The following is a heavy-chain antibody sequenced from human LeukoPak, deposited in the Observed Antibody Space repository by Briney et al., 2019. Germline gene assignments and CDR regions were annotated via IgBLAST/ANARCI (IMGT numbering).Heavy chain of an antibody. CDR1: GFTVSSNY. D-gene: IGHD3-22*01. CDR3: ARDAYDSSGSNFDY. Sequence: GGSLRLSCAASGFTVSSNYMSWVRQAPGKGLEWVSTISSGGSSIFYAASLKGRFTISRDNAKNSLYLQMNSQRAEDTAVYYCARDAYDSSGSNFDYWGQGTLVTVSS. V-gene: IGHV3-21*01. J-gene: IGHJ4*02. CDR2: ISSGGSSI.